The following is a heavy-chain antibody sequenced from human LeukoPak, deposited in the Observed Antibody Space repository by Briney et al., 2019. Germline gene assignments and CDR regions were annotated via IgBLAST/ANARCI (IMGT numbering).Heavy chain of an antibody. CDR3: ARDLGGYTLDYYFDY. V-gene: IGHV3-74*01. Sequence: GGSLRLSCAASGFTFSSYWMHWVRQAPGKGLVWVSRINSDGSSTSYADSVKGRFTISRDNAKNTLYLQMNSLRAEDTAVYYCARDLGGYTLDYYFDYWGQGTLVTVSS. CDR2: INSDGSST. J-gene: IGHJ4*02. CDR1: GFTFSSYW. D-gene: IGHD5-12*01.